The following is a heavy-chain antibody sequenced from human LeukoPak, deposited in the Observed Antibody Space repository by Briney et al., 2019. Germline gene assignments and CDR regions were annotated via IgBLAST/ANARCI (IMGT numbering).Heavy chain of an antibody. CDR3: AKDSHPTTIFGVVGYMDV. Sequence: GGSLRLSCAASGFTFDDYAMHWVRQAPGKGLEWVSGISWNSGSIHYADSVRGRFTISRDNSKNTLYLQMNSLRAEDTAVYYCAKDSHPTTIFGVVGYMDVWGKGTTVTVSS. J-gene: IGHJ6*03. D-gene: IGHD3-3*01. CDR1: GFTFDDYA. CDR2: ISWNSGSI. V-gene: IGHV3-9*01.